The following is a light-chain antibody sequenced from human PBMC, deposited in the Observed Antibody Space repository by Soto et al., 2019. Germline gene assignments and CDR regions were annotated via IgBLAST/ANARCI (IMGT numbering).Light chain of an antibody. CDR2: GVS. Sequence: EIVMTQSPATLSVSPGERVTLSCRASQSVTTNLAWYQQKPGQTPRLLIYGVSTRASGIPARFSGSGSGTDFTLTISSLQSEDLAVYYCQQYINWPLTFGGGTNVEI. V-gene: IGKV3-15*01. CDR1: QSVTTN. CDR3: QQYINWPLT. J-gene: IGKJ4*02.